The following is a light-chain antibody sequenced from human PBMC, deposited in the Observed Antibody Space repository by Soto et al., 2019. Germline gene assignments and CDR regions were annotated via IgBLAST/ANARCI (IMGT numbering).Light chain of an antibody. CDR3: LQHYSQPRT. J-gene: IGKJ1*01. CDR1: LPISNY. CDR2: AAS. V-gene: IGKV1-17*01. Sequence: DIHMTHSPCSMSASVGYRVTITCRASLPISNYLSWYQQKTGKAPNRPIYAASSLHSGVPSRFSGSASGTEFTLAISGLQTEDFATYYCLQHYSQPRTFGPGTKWIS.